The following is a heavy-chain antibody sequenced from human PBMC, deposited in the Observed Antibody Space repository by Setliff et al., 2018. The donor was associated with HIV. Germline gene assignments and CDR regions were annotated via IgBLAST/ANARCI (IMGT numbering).Heavy chain of an antibody. CDR2: IYYSGST. V-gene: IGHV4-38-2*01. D-gene: IGHD5-12*01. CDR1: GYSVSSGYH. J-gene: IGHJ3*02. CDR3: ARVVPREVAPGGFDI. Sequence: ETLSLTCAVSGYSVSSGYHWGWIRQPPGKGLEWIASIYYSGSTYYAPSLKSRITISVDTSKNQFSLKLTSVTAADTAVYFCARVVPREVAPGGFDIWGQGTMVTVSS.